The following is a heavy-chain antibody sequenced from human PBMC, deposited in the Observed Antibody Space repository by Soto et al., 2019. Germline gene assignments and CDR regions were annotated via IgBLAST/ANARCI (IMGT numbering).Heavy chain of an antibody. Sequence: EVQLVESGGGLVQPGRSLRLSCAASGFTFDDYAMHWVRQAPGKGLEWVSGISWNSGSIGYADSVKGRFTISRDNAKNALYLQMKSLRAEDTALYYCAKDRGGGGYYYYMDVWGKGTTVTVSS. J-gene: IGHJ6*03. CDR3: AKDRGGGGYYYYMDV. V-gene: IGHV3-9*01. CDR2: ISWNSGSI. D-gene: IGHD3-16*01. CDR1: GFTFDDYA.